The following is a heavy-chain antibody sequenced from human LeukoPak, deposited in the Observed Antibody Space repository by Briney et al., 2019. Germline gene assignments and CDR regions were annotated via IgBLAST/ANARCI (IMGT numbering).Heavy chain of an antibody. J-gene: IGHJ4*02. V-gene: IGHV5-51*01. CDR2: IYAGDSST. CDR3: ARHSCYDS. CDR1: GFTFTTYS. Sequence: GESLKISCKGSGFTFTTYSFAWVRQMPGKGLEWMGVIYAGDSSTRYSPSFQGQVTISVDKSISTAYLQWGSLKASDSAIYYCARHSCYDSWGQGTLVTVSS. D-gene: IGHD3-16*01.